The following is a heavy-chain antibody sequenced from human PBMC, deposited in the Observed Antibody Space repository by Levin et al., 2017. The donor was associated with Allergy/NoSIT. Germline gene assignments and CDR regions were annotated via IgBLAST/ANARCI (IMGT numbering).Heavy chain of an antibody. CDR3: AKVGVIAAAGTLSYYFDY. CDR2: ISWNSGSI. Sequence: PGGSLRLSCAASGFTFDDYAMHWVRQAPGKGLEWVSGISWNSGSIGYADSVKGRFTISRDNAKNSLYLQMNSLRAEDTALYYCAKVGVIAAAGTLSYYFDYWGQGTLVTVSS. J-gene: IGHJ4*02. D-gene: IGHD6-13*01. CDR1: GFTFDDYA. V-gene: IGHV3-9*01.